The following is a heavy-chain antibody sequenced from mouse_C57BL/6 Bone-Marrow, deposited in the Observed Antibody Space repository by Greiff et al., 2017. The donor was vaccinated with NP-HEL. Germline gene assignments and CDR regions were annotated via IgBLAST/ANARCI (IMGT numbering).Heavy chain of an antibody. CDR1: GFTFSDYY. CDR3: ARERGNLLPRGYFDV. J-gene: IGHJ1*03. CDR2: INYDGSST. D-gene: IGHD1-1*01. Sequence: EVQVVESEGGLVQPGSSMKLSCTASGFTFSDYYMAWVRQVPEKGLEWVANINYDGSSTYYLDSLKSRFIISRDNAKNILYLQMSSLKSEDTATYYCARERGNLLPRGYFDVWGTGTTVTVSS. V-gene: IGHV5-16*01.